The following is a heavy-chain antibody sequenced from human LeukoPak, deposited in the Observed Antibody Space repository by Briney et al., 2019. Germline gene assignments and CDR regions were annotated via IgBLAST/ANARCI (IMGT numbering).Heavy chain of an antibody. V-gene: IGHV3-7*03. CDR3: ARVACPYSDACSYAYHFDY. Sequence: PGGSLRLSCAASGFTFSRYWMTWVRQAPGKGLEWVANIKEDGSEKYYEDSVKGRFTISRDNAKSSLYLQMNSLRAEDTAVYYRARVACPYSDACSYAYHFDYWGQGTLVTVSS. J-gene: IGHJ4*02. CDR1: GFTFSRYW. CDR2: IKEDGSEK. D-gene: IGHD3-16*01.